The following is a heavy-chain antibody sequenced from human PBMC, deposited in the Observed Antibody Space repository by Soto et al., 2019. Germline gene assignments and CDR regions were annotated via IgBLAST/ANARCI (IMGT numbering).Heavy chain of an antibody. CDR3: AGDPDSHYNDSHASSYP. D-gene: IGHD3-22*01. Sequence: QVQLVQSGAEVKKPGSSVKVSCKASGGTFSTYTITWVRQAPGQGLEWMGRIIPIIGIINYAQKFQGRVTITADNFTSTAYMELTRLRSDDTAVYYCAGDPDSHYNDSHASSYPWGQGTLVTVSS. V-gene: IGHV1-69*08. CDR2: IIPIIGII. J-gene: IGHJ5*02. CDR1: GGTFSTYT.